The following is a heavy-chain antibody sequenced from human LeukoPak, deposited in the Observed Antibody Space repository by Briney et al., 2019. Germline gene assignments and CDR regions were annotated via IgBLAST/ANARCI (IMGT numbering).Heavy chain of an antibody. Sequence: VGSLRLSCAASGFTVSSNYMSWVRQAPGKGLEWVSVIYSGGSTYYADSVKGRFTISRDNSKNTLYLQMNSLRAEDTAVYYCARDSPPYYDFWSGYYDYWGQGTLVTVSS. CDR1: GFTVSSNY. CDR2: IYSGGST. D-gene: IGHD3-3*01. CDR3: ARDSPPYYDFWSGYYDY. J-gene: IGHJ4*02. V-gene: IGHV3-66*02.